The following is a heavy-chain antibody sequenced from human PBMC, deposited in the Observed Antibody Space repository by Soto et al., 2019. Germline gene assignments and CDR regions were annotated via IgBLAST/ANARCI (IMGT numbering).Heavy chain of an antibody. CDR3: ARRAPVTPFDY. Sequence: GGSLRLSCTAPGFRFGEYAMSWFRQAPGKGPEWVGVIRSQTYGATAEYAASVIGRFTISRDDFAGIAYLQMNNLKTEDTAVYYCARRAPVTPFDYWGQGTQVTVSS. J-gene: IGHJ4*02. CDR2: IRSQTYGATA. CDR1: GFRFGEYA. V-gene: IGHV3-49*03. D-gene: IGHD4-17*01.